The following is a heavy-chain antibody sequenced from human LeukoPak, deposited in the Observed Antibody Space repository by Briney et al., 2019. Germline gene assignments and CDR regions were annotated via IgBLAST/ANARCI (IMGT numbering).Heavy chain of an antibody. CDR1: GFTFSSYW. J-gene: IGHJ4*02. CDR2: INSDGSST. CDR3: ARKVGATGVGYFDY. Sequence: GGSLRLSCAASGFTFSSYWMHWVRQAPGKGLVWVSRINSDGSSTSYADSVKGRFTISGDNAKNTLYLQMNSLRAEDTAVYYCARKVGATGVGYFDYWGQGTLVTVSS. V-gene: IGHV3-74*01. D-gene: IGHD1-26*01.